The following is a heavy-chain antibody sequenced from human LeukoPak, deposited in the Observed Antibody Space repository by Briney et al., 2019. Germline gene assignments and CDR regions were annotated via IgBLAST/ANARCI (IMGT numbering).Heavy chain of an antibody. V-gene: IGHV4-39*01. CDR2: VYHSVNI. D-gene: IGHD3-16*01. Sequence: SDTLSLPCTVWGALMCSWDYWWAWIRKPPGKGLDIIGSVYHSVNIHYNPSLKSQVTVSPDTSRSQFSLKLTSVTAADTAIYYCARQIGRDRWGFDYWGKGNLVTVSS. CDR1: GALMCSWDYW. CDR3: ARQIGRDRWGFDY. J-gene: IGHJ4*02.